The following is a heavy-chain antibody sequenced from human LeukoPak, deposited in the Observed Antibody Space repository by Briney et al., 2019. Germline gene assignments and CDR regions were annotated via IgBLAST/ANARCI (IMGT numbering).Heavy chain of an antibody. J-gene: IGHJ4*02. Sequence: PSETLSLTCTVSGDSISSSNYYWGWVRQTPGKGLEWIGSVYYSGSTYYNPSLKSRVTISVDTSKTQFSLKLSSVTAAGTAVYYCARRPSMVRGHFDYWGQGTLVTVSS. CDR3: ARRPSMVRGHFDY. D-gene: IGHD3-10*01. V-gene: IGHV4-39*01. CDR1: GDSISSSNYY. CDR2: VYYSGST.